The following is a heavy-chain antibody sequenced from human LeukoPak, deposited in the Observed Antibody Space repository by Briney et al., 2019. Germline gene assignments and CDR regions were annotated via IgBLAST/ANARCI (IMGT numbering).Heavy chain of an antibody. D-gene: IGHD6-13*01. J-gene: IGHJ4*02. CDR1: GFTFSSYS. Sequence: GGSLRLSCVASGFTFSSYSMNWVRQAPGKGLEWVSSISSSTSYIYYADSVKGRFTISRDNAKNSLYLQMNSLRAEDTAVYYCARKYSSSWFTLDYWGQGTLVTVSS. V-gene: IGHV3-21*04. CDR3: ARKYSSSWFTLDY. CDR2: ISSSTSYI.